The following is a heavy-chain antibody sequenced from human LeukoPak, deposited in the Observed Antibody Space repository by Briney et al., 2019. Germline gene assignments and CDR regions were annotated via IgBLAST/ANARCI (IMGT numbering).Heavy chain of an antibody. CDR1: GFTFSSYW. CDR2: IYSGGST. Sequence: GSLRLSCAASGFTFSSYWMSWVRQAPGKGLEWVSVIYSGGSTYYADSVRGRFTISRDSSKNTLYLQMNSLRAEDTAVYYCARAEQLLLDYWGQGTLVTVSS. J-gene: IGHJ4*02. D-gene: IGHD6-6*01. V-gene: IGHV3-66*02. CDR3: ARAEQLLLDY.